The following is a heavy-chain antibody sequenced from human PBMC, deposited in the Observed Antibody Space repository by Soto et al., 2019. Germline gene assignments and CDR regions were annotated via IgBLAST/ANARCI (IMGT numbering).Heavy chain of an antibody. J-gene: IGHJ6*02. CDR3: ARARVAVAGYYYYRMDV. D-gene: IGHD6-19*01. CDR1: GGSFSGYY. CDR2: INHSGST. Sequence: SETLFTCAVYGGSFSGYYWSWIRQPPGKGLEWIGEINHSGSTNYNPSLKSRVTISVDTSKNQFSLKLSSVTAADTAVYYCARARVAVAGYYYYRMDVWGQGTTVTVSS. V-gene: IGHV4-34*01.